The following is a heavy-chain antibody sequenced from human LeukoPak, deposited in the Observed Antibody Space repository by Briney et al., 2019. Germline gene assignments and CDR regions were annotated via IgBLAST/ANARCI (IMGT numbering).Heavy chain of an antibody. CDR2: IKQDGSEK. Sequence: GGSLRLSCAASGFTFSSYSMSWVRQAPGKGLEWVANIKQDGSEKYYVDSVKGRFTISRDNAKNSVYLHMNSLRAEDTAVYYCARDHWFDPWGQGTLVTVSS. CDR3: ARDHWFDP. V-gene: IGHV3-7*01. J-gene: IGHJ5*02. CDR1: GFTFSSYS.